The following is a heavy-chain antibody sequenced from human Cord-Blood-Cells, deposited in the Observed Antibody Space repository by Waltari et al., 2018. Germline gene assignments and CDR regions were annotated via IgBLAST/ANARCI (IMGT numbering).Heavy chain of an antibody. D-gene: IGHD3-22*01. J-gene: IGHJ4*02. Sequence: QVQLVESGGGVVQPGRSLRLSCAASGFTFSSYGLHWVRQAPGQGLEWVAVISYDGSNKYYADSVKGRFTISRDNSKNTLYLQMNSLRAEDTAVYYCAILIGRGYYYDSSGYYPFDYWGQGTLVTVSS. V-gene: IGHV3-30*03. CDR1: GFTFSSYG. CDR2: ISYDGSNK. CDR3: AILIGRGYYYDSSGYYPFDY.